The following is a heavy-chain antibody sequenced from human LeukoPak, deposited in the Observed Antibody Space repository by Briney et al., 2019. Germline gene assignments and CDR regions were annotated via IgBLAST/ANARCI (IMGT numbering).Heavy chain of an antibody. CDR2: ISSSSRTI. V-gene: IGHV3-48*01. Sequence: TGGSLRLSCAASGFSVSSYCMSWVRQAPGKGLEWVAYISSSSRTIYYADSVTRRFNISTEKDKNLLYMQMNSRRAEDTAVYYFARDTTTAAIDIWGQRKMVTVSS. CDR1: GFSVSSYC. D-gene: IGHD2-21*02. CDR3: ARDTTTAAIDI. J-gene: IGHJ3*02.